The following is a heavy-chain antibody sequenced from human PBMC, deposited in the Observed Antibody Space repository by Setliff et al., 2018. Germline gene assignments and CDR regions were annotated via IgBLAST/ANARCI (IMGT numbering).Heavy chain of an antibody. CDR2: IHDSGNPT. CDR1: GFTFSNYY. CDR3: ARTTGYRLEGDVDY. Sequence: GGSLRLSCAASGFTFSNYYMTWIRQAPGKGLEWISYIHDSGNPTYYADSVKGRFTVSRDNAKNSLYLQMTSLRAEDTAIYYCARTTGYRLEGDVDYWGQ. D-gene: IGHD3-16*01. V-gene: IGHV3-11*01. J-gene: IGHJ4*02.